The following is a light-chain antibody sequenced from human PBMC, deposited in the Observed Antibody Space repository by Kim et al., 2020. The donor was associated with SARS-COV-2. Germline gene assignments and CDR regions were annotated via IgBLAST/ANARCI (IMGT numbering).Light chain of an antibody. CDR2: DNN. V-gene: IGLV1-51*01. CDR1: NSNIGKNS. J-gene: IGLJ3*02. Sequence: KVTISYSGSNSNIGKNSVSWYQHLPGTAPNLLIYDNNKRPSGIPDRFSGSKSGTSATLGITGLQTGDEAHYYCGTWDTSLSALNWVFGGGTQLTVL. CDR3: GTWDTSLSALNWV.